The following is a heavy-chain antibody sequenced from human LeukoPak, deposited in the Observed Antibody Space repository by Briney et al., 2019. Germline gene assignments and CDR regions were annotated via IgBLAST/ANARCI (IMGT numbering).Heavy chain of an antibody. CDR3: ATRANIVVVVAATEGAFDI. V-gene: IGHV4-38-2*02. D-gene: IGHD2-15*01. Sequence: PSETLSLTCTVSGYSISSGYYWGWIRQPPGKGLEWIGSIYHSGSTYYNPSLKSRVTLSVDTSKNQFSLKLSSVTAADTAVYYCATRANIVVVVAATEGAFDIWGQGTMVTVSS. CDR1: GYSISSGYY. CDR2: IYHSGST. J-gene: IGHJ3*02.